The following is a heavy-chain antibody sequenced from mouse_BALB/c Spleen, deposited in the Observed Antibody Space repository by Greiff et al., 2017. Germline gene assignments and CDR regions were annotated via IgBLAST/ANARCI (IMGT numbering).Heavy chain of an antibody. D-gene: IGHD1-1*01. V-gene: IGHV1S81*02. CDR2: INPSNGGT. J-gene: IGHJ3*01. CDR3: TRDYGSPPGFAY. Sequence: QVQLQQSGAELVKPGASVKLSCKASGYTFTSYYMYWVKQRPGQGLEWIGEINPSNGGTNFNEKFKSKATLTVDKSSSTAYMQLSSLTSEDSAVYYCTRDYGSPPGFAYWGQGTLVTVSA. CDR1: GYTFTSYY.